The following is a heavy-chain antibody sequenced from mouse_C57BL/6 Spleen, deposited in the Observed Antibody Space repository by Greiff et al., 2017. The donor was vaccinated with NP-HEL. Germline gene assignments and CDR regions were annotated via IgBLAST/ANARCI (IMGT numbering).Heavy chain of an antibody. CDR2: IYPSDSET. V-gene: IGHV1-61*01. CDR3: ARGGYDYDGYAMDY. CDR1: GYTFTSYW. Sequence: QVQLKQPGAELVRPGSSVKLSCKASGYTFTSYWMDWVKQRPGQGLEWIGNIYPSDSETHYNQKFKDKATLTVDKSSSTAYMQLSSLTSEDSAVYYCARGGYDYDGYAMDYWGQGTSVTVSS. J-gene: IGHJ4*01. D-gene: IGHD2-4*01.